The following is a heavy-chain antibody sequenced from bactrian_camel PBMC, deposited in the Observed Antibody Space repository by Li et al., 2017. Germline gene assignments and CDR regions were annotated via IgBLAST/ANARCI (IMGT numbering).Heavy chain of an antibody. CDR1: GYTNRPYC. D-gene: IGHD7*01. CDR2: INIRGNT. CDR3: ASSQDMDGGSWCSMIRDDFGY. V-gene: IGHV3S39*01. Sequence: HVQLVESGGGAVQAGESLRLSCTASGYTNRPYCMGWFRQAPGKGLEWISDINIRGNTYYVNFVKGRFTISRDDNTLYLQMNSLKPEDTAMYYCASSQDMDGGSWCSMIRDDFGYWGQGTQVTVS. J-gene: IGHJ6*01.